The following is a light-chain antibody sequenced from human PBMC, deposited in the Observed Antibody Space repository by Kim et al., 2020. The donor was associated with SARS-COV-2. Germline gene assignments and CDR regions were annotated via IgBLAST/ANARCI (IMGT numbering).Light chain of an antibody. J-gene: IGLJ3*02. V-gene: IGLV4-69*01. Sequence: ASVKLTCTLSSGHSSYAIAWHQQQPEKGPRYLMKLNSDGSHCKGDGIPDRFSGSSSGAERYLTISSLQSEDEADYYCQTWGTGIWVFGGGTQLTVL. CDR2: LNSDGSH. CDR3: QTWGTGIWV. CDR1: SGHSSYA.